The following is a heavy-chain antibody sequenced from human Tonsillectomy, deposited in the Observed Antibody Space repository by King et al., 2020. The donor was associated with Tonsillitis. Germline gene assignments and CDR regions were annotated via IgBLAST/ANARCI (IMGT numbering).Heavy chain of an antibody. D-gene: IGHD2-2*02. V-gene: IGHV4-34*01. CDR3: ARGRYCSSTSCYTRSRGGGMDV. Sequence: QVQLQQWGAGLLKPSETLSLTCAVYGGSFSGYYWSWIRQPPGKGLEWIGEIIHSGSTNYNPSLKSRVTISVDTSKNQFSLKLSSVTAADTAVYYCARGRYCSSTSCYTRSRGGGMDVWGQGTTVTVSS. CDR1: GGSFSGYY. J-gene: IGHJ6*02. CDR2: IIHSGST.